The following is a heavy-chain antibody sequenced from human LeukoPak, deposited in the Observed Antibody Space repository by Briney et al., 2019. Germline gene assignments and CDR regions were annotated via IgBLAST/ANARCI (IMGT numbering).Heavy chain of an antibody. CDR1: GLTLSDHI. CDR2: SRRKSMGYTT. CDR3: VRDGGQSGNTAFDI. D-gene: IGHD3-16*01. Sequence: PGGSLRLSCTGSGLTLSDHIIDWVRQAPGKGLEWVGRSRRKSMGYTTQYAASVKGRFTLSRDDSQNSLYLQMNSLETEDTAVYFCVRDGGQSGNTAFDIWGQGTMVTVSS. V-gene: IGHV3-72*01. J-gene: IGHJ3*02.